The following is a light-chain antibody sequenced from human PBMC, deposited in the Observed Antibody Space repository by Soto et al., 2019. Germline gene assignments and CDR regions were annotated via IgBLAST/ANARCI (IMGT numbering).Light chain of an antibody. CDR1: QRVSSN. CDR3: QQYNNWPLT. J-gene: IGKJ4*01. Sequence: EIVMTQSPATLSVSPGERATLSCRASQRVSSNLAWYQQKPGQAPRLLIYGASTRANGIPSRFSGSGSGTEFYLTNSSLQSEDFAVYYCQQYNNWPLTFGGGTKVEIK. V-gene: IGKV3-15*01. CDR2: GAS.